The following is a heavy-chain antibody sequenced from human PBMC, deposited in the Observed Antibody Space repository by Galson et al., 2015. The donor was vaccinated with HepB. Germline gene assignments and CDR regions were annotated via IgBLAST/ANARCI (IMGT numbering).Heavy chain of an antibody. CDR2: IYPGDSDI. V-gene: IGHV5-51*01. J-gene: IGHJ6*02. CDR3: ARHGPADTYYYNGMDV. CDR1: GSSFTSDW. Sequence: QSGAEVTKPGESLKISCKGSGSSFTSDWIGWVRQMPGKGLEWMGIIYPGDSDIRYSPSFQGQVTISADKSISTAYRQWSSLKASDTAMYYCARHGPADTYYYNGMDVWGQGTTVTVSS. D-gene: IGHD6-13*01.